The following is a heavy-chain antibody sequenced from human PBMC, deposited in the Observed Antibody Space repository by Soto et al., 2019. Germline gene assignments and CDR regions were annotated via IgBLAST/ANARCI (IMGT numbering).Heavy chain of an antibody. J-gene: IGHJ3*02. Sequence: GGSLRLSCVASQFTVSTKYMSWVRQAPGKGLEWVSVIYSGGSTYYADSVKGRFTISRDISKNTVYLQMNSLRADDTAVYYCATGVYSYGPDAFDIWGQGTMVTVSS. V-gene: IGHV3-53*01. D-gene: IGHD5-18*01. CDR1: QFTVSTKY. CDR2: IYSGGST. CDR3: ATGVYSYGPDAFDI.